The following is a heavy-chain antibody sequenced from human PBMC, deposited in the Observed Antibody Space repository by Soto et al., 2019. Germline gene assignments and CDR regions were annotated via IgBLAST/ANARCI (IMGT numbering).Heavy chain of an antibody. Sequence: QVQLVQSGAEVKKPGASVKVSCKGSGYTFTSYGITWVRQAPGQGLEWMGWISAHTHNTNYAQKLXXXXFIXXXPSNTNCGWQXXCXVXXTTDTSTSTAYMELRSLRSDDAALYFCWRGRYGDYWGQVTLCTSSS. CDR1: GYTFTSYG. D-gene: IGHD4-17*01. CDR3: WRGRYGDY. V-gene: IGHV1-18*01. J-gene: IGHJ4*02. CDR2: ISAHTHNT.